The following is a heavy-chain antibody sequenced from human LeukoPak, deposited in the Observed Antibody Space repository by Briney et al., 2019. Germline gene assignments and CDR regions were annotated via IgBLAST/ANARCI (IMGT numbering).Heavy chain of an antibody. CDR2: ISSSSSYI. CDR1: GFTFSSYS. V-gene: IGHV3-21*01. Sequence: PGGSLRLSCAASGFTFSSYSMNWVRQAPGKGLEWASSISSSSSYIYYADSVKGRFTISRDNAKNSLYLQMNSLRAEDTAVYYCARDLVGATNWFDPWGQGTLVTVSS. CDR3: ARDLVGATNWFDP. D-gene: IGHD1-26*01. J-gene: IGHJ5*02.